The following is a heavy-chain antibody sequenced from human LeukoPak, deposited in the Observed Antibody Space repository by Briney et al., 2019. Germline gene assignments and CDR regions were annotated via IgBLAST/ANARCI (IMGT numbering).Heavy chain of an antibody. CDR2: INHSGST. CDR3: ARGGRDYDFWSGYYGAKILFDY. CDR1: GGSFSGYY. V-gene: IGHV4-34*01. J-gene: IGHJ4*02. D-gene: IGHD3-3*01. Sequence: KPAETLSLTCAVYGGSFSGYYWSWLRQPPGKGLEWIGEINHSGSTNYNASLKSRVSISVDMSKNQFSLKLSSVTAADTAVYYCARGGRDYDFWSGYYGAKILFDYWGQGTLVTVSS.